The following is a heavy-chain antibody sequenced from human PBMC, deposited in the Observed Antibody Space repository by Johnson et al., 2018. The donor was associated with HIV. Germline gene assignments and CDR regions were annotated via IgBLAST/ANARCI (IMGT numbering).Heavy chain of an antibody. CDR3: ARDSEDCSGGSCYFDAFDI. J-gene: IGHJ3*02. CDR1: GFTFSPFW. V-gene: IGHV3-30-3*01. CDR2: IRQDGSNK. Sequence: QVQLVESGGGLVQPGGSLRLSCSASGFTFSPFWMTWVRQAPGKGLEWVASIRQDGSNKYYADSVKGRFTISRDNSKNTLYLQMNSLRAEDTAVYYCARDSEDCSGGSCYFDAFDIWDQGTMVTVSS. D-gene: IGHD2-15*01.